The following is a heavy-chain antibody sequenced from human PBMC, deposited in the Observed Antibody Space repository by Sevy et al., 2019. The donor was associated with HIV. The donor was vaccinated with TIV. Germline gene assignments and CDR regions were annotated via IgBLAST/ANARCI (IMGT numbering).Heavy chain of an antibody. V-gene: IGHV4-59*08. CDR1: GGSISSYY. D-gene: IGHD1-26*01. CDR2: VYYRGTT. Sequence: SETLSLTCSVSGGSISSYYWSWIRQPPGKRLEYIAYVYYRGTTNYNPSLKSRVTISVDTSKNQISLMLNSVTAADTAMYYCAGENAWGRGYSWGQGTLVTVSS. CDR3: AGENAWGRGYS. J-gene: IGHJ4*02.